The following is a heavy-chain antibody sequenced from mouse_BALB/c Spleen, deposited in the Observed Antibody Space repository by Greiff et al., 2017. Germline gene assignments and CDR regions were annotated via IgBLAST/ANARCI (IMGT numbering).Heavy chain of an antibody. CDR3: TFYYGYGFAY. CDR1: GYTFTSYY. J-gene: IGHJ3*01. Sequence: QVQLQQSGAELVKPGASVKLSCKASGYTFTSYYMYWVKQRPGQGLEWIGEINPSNGGTNFNEKFKSKATLTVDKSSSTAYMQLSSLTSEDSAVYYCTFYYGYGFAYWGQGTLVTLSA. V-gene: IGHV1S81*02. CDR2: INPSNGGT. D-gene: IGHD1-2*01.